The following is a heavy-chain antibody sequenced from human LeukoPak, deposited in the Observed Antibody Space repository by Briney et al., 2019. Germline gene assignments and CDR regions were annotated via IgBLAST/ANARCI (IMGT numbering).Heavy chain of an antibody. Sequence: PSETLSLTCTVSGGSITSRRYYWGWIRQPPGQALEWIGNVYSGGDTYYNPSLKSRLTISVDTSKNHFSLNLSAVTAADTAVYLCASDLTSNWYYHWGQGTLVTVSS. J-gene: IGHJ5*02. D-gene: IGHD2-2*01. CDR2: VYSGGDT. CDR3: ASDLTSNWYYH. CDR1: GGSITSRRYY. V-gene: IGHV4-39*02.